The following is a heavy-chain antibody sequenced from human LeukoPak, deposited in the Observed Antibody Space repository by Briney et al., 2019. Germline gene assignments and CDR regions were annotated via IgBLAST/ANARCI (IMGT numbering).Heavy chain of an antibody. CDR3: ASGITMVRGVEGPSGVDY. Sequence: ASVKVSCKASGYTFTSYGISWVRQAPGQGLEWMGWISAYNGNTNYAQKLQGRVTITADESTSTAYMELSSLRSEDTAVYYCASGITMVRGVEGPSGVDYWGQGTLVTVSS. D-gene: IGHD3-10*01. J-gene: IGHJ4*02. CDR1: GYTFTSYG. CDR2: ISAYNGNT. V-gene: IGHV1-18*01.